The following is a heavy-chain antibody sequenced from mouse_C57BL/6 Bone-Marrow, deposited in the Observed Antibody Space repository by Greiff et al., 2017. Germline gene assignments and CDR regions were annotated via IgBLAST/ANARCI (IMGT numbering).Heavy chain of an antibody. CDR1: GCTFSSYA. V-gene: IGHV5-9-1*02. D-gene: IGHD2-3*01. Sequence: EVKLVESGEGLAKPGGSLKLSCAASGCTFSSYAMSWVRQTPEKRLEWVAYISSGGDYLYYADTVKGRFTIYRDNARNTLYLQMSSLKSEDTAIYYCTSLYDGYLYWYFDVWGTATTVPASS. CDR3: TSLYDGYLYWYFDV. J-gene: IGHJ1*03. CDR2: ISSGGDYL.